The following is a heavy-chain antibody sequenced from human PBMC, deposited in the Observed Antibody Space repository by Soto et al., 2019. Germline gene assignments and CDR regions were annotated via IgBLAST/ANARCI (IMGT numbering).Heavy chain of an antibody. CDR2: IYPGDSNT. CDR3: ARQGYCSNTACYTVDY. J-gene: IGHJ4*02. CDR1: GYSFTSYW. V-gene: IGHV5-51*01. D-gene: IGHD2-2*02. Sequence: GESLQISCRGSGYSFTSYWIGWVRQMPGKGLEWMGIIYPGDSNTRYSPSFQVQVTISADKSIRSAYLQWSSLKASDTAMYYCARQGYCSNTACYTVDYWGQGTLVTVSS.